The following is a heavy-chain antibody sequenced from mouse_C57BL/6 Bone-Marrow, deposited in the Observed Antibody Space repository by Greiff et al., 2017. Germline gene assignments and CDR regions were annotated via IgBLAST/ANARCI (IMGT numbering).Heavy chain of an antibody. CDR1: GYTFTSYW. CDR3: ARRHYYGSSYWFAY. V-gene: IGHV1-74*01. Sequence: VQLQQPGAELVKPGASVKVSCKASGYTFTSYWMHWVKQRPGQGLEWIGRIHPSDSDTNYNQKFKGKATLTVDKSSSTAYMQLSSLTSEDSAVYYCARRHYYGSSYWFAYWGQGTLVTVSA. D-gene: IGHD1-1*01. CDR2: IHPSDSDT. J-gene: IGHJ3*01.